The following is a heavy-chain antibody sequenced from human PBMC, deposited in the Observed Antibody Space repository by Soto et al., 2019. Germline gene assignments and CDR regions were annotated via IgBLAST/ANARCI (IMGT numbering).Heavy chain of an antibody. J-gene: IGHJ4*02. Sequence: EVQLVESGGGLTQPGGSLRLSCVVSGFIVSRSHMMWVRQAPGKGLEGVSVIYNHGQINYVDPVKGRFTIARDNSKNTIYLHMNSLKVEATAVYYCVRVTGAERHWGQVALVTVSS. CDR2: IYNHGQI. D-gene: IGHD7-27*01. V-gene: IGHV3-53*01. CDR1: GFIVSRSH. CDR3: VRVTGAERH.